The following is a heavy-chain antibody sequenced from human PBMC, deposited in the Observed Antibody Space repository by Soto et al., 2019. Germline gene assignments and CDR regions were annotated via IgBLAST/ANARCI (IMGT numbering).Heavy chain of an antibody. D-gene: IGHD2-21*02. CDR2: IWYDGSNK. V-gene: IGHV3-33*01. J-gene: IGHJ4*02. CDR1: GFTFSSYG. CDR3: ARDFLAVVTAIPGY. Sequence: WGSLRLSCAASGFTFSSYGMHWVRQAPGKGLEWVAVIWYDGSNKYYADSVKGRFTISRDNSKNTLYLQMNSLRAEDTAVYYCARDFLAVVTAIPGYWGQGTLVTVSS.